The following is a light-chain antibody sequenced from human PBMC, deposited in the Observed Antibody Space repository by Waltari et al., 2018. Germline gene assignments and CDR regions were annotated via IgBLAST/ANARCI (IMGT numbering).Light chain of an antibody. J-gene: IGKJ1*01. V-gene: IGKV3-11*01. CDR2: DAS. Sequence: EIVLTQSPATLSLSPGERATLSCRASQSVASYLAWYQQKPGQTPRLLIYDASSRATDIPVRFSGGGSGTDFTLTISSLEPEDSAVYYCLQRANWPWTFGQGTRVEIK. CDR3: LQRANWPWT. CDR1: QSVASY.